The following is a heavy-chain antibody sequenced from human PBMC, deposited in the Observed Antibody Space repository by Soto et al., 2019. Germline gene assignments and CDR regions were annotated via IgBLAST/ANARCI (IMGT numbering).Heavy chain of an antibody. CDR1: GFIFSDYA. D-gene: IGHD6-13*01. CDR3: ARDRHGSDWYTYYFYTLAV. CDR2: ISGSGESI. J-gene: IGHJ6*02. Sequence: EVHLLESGGGLVQPGESLRLSCAASGFIFSDYAMTWVRQAPGKGLEWVSGISGSGESIYYADSVEGRFTISRDNSKNTLYLQMNILRGEDTAVYYCARDRHGSDWYTYYFYTLAVWGQGTTVTVSS. V-gene: IGHV3-23*01.